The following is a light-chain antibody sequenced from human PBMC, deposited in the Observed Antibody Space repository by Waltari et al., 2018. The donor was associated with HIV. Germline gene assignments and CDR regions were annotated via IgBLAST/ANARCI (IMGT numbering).Light chain of an antibody. CDR3: QHYNGYSQT. J-gene: IGKJ1*01. V-gene: IGKV1-5*03. CDR2: KAS. Sequence: TQSPDFQSVTPKEKVTLTCRASQSISSWLAWYQQKPGKAPKLLIYKASSLESGVPSSFSGSGSGTEFTLTISSLQADDFATYYCQHYNGYSQTFGQGTKVEIK. CDR1: QSISSW.